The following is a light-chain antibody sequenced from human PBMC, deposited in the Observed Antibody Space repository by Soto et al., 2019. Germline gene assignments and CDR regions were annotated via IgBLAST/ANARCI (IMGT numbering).Light chain of an antibody. J-gene: IGLJ1*01. Sequence: QSVLTQPPSASGSPGPSVAISCTGTSTDVGGYNYVSWYQQHPGKAPKLMIYEVNKRPSGVPDRFSGSKSGNTASLTVSGLQAEDEADYYCSSYAGSSNVFATGTKVTVL. CDR1: STDVGGYNY. V-gene: IGLV2-8*01. CDR2: EVN. CDR3: SSYAGSSNV.